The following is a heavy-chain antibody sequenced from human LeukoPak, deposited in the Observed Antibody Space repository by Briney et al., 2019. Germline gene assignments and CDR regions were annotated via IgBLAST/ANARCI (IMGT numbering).Heavy chain of an antibody. Sequence: GESLKISCKGSGYSFTSYWIGWVRQMPGKGLEWMGIIYPGDSDTRYSPSFQGQVTISADKSISTAYLQWSSLKASDTAMYYCATSPSGSHTVTEYFQHWGQGTLVTVSS. D-gene: IGHD3-3*01. CDR2: IYPGDSDT. J-gene: IGHJ1*01. CDR3: ATSPSGSHTVTEYFQH. V-gene: IGHV5-51*01. CDR1: GYSFTSYW.